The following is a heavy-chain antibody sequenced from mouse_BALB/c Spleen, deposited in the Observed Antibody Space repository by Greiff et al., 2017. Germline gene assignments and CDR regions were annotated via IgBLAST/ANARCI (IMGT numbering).Heavy chain of an antibody. CDR2: ISSGGST. D-gene: IGHD1-2*01. J-gene: IGHJ2*01. Sequence: EVQLVESGGGLVQPGGSLKLSCAASGFTFSSYAMSWVRQTPEKRLEWVASISSGGSTYYPDSVKGRFTISRDNARNILYLQMSSLRSEDTAMYYCARGRDTTAPFDYWGQGTTLTVSS. CDR3: ARGRDTTAPFDY. CDR1: GFTFSSYA. V-gene: IGHV5-6-5*01.